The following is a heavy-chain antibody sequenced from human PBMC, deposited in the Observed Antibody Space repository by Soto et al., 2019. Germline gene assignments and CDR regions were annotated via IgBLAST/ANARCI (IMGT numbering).Heavy chain of an antibody. CDR2: INPSTRAT. Sequence: QVQLVQSGAEVKKPGASVRVSCKASGYTFTGYYLHWVRQAPGLGLEWLGWINPSTRATNLAQKFQGRVTMARDTSINTVSMDMRRLRSDDTAVYYCVRDSTKTEVVVVAAVENWLEPWGQGTLVTVSS. CDR3: VRDSTKTEVVVVAAVENWLEP. D-gene: IGHD2-21*01. J-gene: IGHJ5*02. CDR1: GYTFTGYY. V-gene: IGHV1-2*02.